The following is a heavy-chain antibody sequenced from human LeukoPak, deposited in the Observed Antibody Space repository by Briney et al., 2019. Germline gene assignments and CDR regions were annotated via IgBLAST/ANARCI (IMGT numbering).Heavy chain of an antibody. Sequence: PGGSLTLSCAASGFAFRAYAIHWVRQAPGKGPEWISFISFDGHTKYYANSVKGRLTISRDNSKNTLSLQMNSLRAEDTAIYYCARDLSEKYSIDYWGQGTLVTVSS. CDR2: ISFDGHTK. J-gene: IGHJ4*02. V-gene: IGHV3-30-3*01. CDR3: ARDLSEKYSIDY. D-gene: IGHD2/OR15-2a*01. CDR1: GFAFRAYA.